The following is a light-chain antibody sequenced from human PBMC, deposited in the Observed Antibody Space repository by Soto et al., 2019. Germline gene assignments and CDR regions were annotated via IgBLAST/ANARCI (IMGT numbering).Light chain of an antibody. CDR3: QQSYTMPPWT. Sequence: IQMTQSPSSLSASVGDRVTITCRASQTINSYLNWYQQKPGKAPKLLIYAASTLHSGVPSRFSGSGSGTDLSLTISSLQPEDFASYYCQQSYTMPPWTFGQGTKVEIK. CDR2: AAS. J-gene: IGKJ1*01. V-gene: IGKV1-39*01. CDR1: QTINSY.